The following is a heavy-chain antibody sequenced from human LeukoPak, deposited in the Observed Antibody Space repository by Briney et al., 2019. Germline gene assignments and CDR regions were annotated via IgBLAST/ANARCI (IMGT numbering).Heavy chain of an antibody. J-gene: IGHJ4*02. Sequence: QTGGSLRLSCAASGFTFSSYAMSWVRQAPGKGLEWVSAISGSGGSTYYADSVKGRFTISRDNSKNSLHLQMSSLRAEDTAVYYCARDSANVVGAKSIFDYWGQGALATVSS. CDR1: GFTFSSYA. V-gene: IGHV3-23*01. CDR2: ISGSGGST. D-gene: IGHD1-26*01. CDR3: ARDSANVVGAKSIFDY.